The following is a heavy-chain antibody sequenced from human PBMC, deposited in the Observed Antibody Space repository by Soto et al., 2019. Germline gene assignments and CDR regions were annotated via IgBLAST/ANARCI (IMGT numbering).Heavy chain of an antibody. D-gene: IGHD3-3*01. CDR1: GFTFSSYA. V-gene: IGHV3-23*01. CDR2: ISGSGGTT. Sequence: GGSLRLSCAASGFTFSSYAMSWVRQAPGKGLEWVSVISGSGGTTYYTDSVKGRFTISRDNSKNTLYLQMNSLRAEDTAVYYCTRDSDFWSALGGVDYWGQGTLVTVSS. CDR3: TRDSDFWSALGGVDY. J-gene: IGHJ4*02.